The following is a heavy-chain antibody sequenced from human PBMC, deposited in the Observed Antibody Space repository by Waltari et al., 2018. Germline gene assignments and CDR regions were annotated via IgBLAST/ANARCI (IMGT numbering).Heavy chain of an antibody. D-gene: IGHD1-26*01. CDR2: ISSSSSTI. V-gene: IGHV3-48*01. Sequence: EVQLVESGGGLVQPGGSLRLSCAASGFTFSSYSMNWVRQAPGKGLEWVSYISSSSSTIYYADSVKGRFTISRDNAKNSLYLQMNSLRAEDTAVYYCARDVGGSYYALWGQGTLVTVSS. CDR1: GFTFSSYS. J-gene: IGHJ4*02. CDR3: ARDVGGSYYAL.